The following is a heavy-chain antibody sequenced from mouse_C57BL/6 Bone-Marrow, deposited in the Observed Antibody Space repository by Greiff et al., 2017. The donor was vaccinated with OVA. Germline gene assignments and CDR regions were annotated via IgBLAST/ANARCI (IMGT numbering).Heavy chain of an antibody. V-gene: IGHV1-55*01. CDR2: IYPGSGST. CDR3: ALLWGLYAMDY. CDR1: GYTFTSYW. J-gene: IGHJ4*01. D-gene: IGHD1-1*02. Sequence: VKLVESGAELVKPGASVKMSCKASGYTFTSYWITWVKQRPGQGLEWIGDIYPGSGSTNYNEKFKSKATLTVDTSSSTAYMQLSSLTSEDSAVYYCALLWGLYAMDYWGQGTSVTVSS.